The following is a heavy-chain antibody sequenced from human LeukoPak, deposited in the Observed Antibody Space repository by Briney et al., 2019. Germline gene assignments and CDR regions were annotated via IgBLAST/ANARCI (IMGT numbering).Heavy chain of an antibody. J-gene: IGHJ4*02. CDR3: ARGGRRDGYNKPLPHFDY. D-gene: IGHD5-24*01. CDR2: IYPGDSDT. Sequence: GESLKISCKGSGYSFTSYWIGWVRQMSGKGLEWMGIIYPGDSDTRYSPSFQGQVTISADKSISTAYLQWSSLKASDTAMYYCARGGRRDGYNKPLPHFDYWGQGTLVTVSS. CDR1: GYSFTSYW. V-gene: IGHV5-51*01.